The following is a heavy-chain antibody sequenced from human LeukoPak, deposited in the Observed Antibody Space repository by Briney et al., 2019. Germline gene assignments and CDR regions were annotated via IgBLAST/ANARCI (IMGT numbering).Heavy chain of an antibody. J-gene: IGHJ6*02. Sequence: SETLSLTCTVSGGSISSSSYYWGWIRQPPGKGLEWIGSIYYSGSTYYNPSLKSRVTISVDTPKNQFSLKLSSVTAADTAVYYCARAPIAVAGTESYYYYYYGMDVWGQGTTVTVSS. CDR1: GGSISSSSYY. CDR2: IYYSGST. CDR3: ARAPIAVAGTESYYYYYYGMDV. V-gene: IGHV4-39*07. D-gene: IGHD6-19*01.